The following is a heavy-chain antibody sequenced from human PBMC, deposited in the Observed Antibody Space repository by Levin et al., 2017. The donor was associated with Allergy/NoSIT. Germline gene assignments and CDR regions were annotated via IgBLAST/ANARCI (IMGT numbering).Heavy chain of an antibody. V-gene: IGHV3-33*01. CDR2: IWYDGSNK. D-gene: IGHD1-26*01. CDR3: ASGGSYSGRYYYYYGMDG. J-gene: IGHJ6*02. CDR1: GFTFSSYG. Sequence: GESLKISCAASGFTFSSYGMHWVRQAPGKGLEWVAVIWYDGSNKYYADSVKGRFTISRDNSKNTLYLQMNSLRAEDTAVYYCASGGSYSGRYYYYYGMDGWGQGTTVTVSS.